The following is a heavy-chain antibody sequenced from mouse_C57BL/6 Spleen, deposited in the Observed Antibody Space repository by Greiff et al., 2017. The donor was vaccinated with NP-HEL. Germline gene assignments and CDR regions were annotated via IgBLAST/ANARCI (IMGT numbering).Heavy chain of an antibody. CDR3: VRHYGYAMDY. CDR1: GFSFNTYA. Sequence: VQLVESGGGLVQPKGSLKLSCAASGFSFNTYAMNWVRQAPGKGLEWVARIRSKSNNYATYYADSVKDRFTISRDDSESMLYLQMNNLETEDTAMYYCVRHYGYAMDYWGQGTSVTVSS. CDR2: IRSKSNNYAT. D-gene: IGHD1-1*01. J-gene: IGHJ4*01. V-gene: IGHV10-1*01.